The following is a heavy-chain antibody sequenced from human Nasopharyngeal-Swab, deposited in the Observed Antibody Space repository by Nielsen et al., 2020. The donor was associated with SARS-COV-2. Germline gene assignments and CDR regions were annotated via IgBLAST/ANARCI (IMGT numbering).Heavy chain of an antibody. CDR1: GGSISSHY. D-gene: IGHD1-1*01. CDR3: ARVGGLGNDNKEAFEI. CDR2: IYYSGTT. Sequence: SETLSLTCSVSGGSISSHYWSWIRQPPGKGLEWIGYIYYSGTTNYSPSLKSRVTISLDTSKTHFSLKVVSVTAADTAMYYCARVGGLGNDNKEAFEIWGQGIMVTVSS. J-gene: IGHJ3*02. V-gene: IGHV4-59*11.